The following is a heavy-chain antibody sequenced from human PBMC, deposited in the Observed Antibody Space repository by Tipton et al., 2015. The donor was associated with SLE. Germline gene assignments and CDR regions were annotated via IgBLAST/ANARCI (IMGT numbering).Heavy chain of an antibody. CDR3: ARVVLGLRQIGSWSFDL. D-gene: IGHD1-7*01. Sequence: TLSLTCTVSGASLSSFFWAWIRQPPGKGLEWIGEINHSGSTNYNPSLKSRVTISIDTSKNQFSLKLSSVIAADTAIYYCARVVLGLRQIGSWSFDLWGRGTLVTVSS. CDR2: INHSGST. CDR1: GASLSSFF. J-gene: IGHJ2*01. V-gene: IGHV4-34*01.